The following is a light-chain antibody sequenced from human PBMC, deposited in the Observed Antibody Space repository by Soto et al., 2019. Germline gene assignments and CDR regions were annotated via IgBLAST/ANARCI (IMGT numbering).Light chain of an antibody. Sequence: DIQMTQSPSSLSASVGDRVTITCRASQSISTYLNWYQQKPGKAPKVLIYGASSLPSGVPSRFSGSGSETDFTLIISSLQPEDFATYYCQQSHSGKPCGQGPKV. CDR3: QQSHSGKP. J-gene: IGKJ1*01. V-gene: IGKV1-39*01. CDR1: QSISTY. CDR2: GAS.